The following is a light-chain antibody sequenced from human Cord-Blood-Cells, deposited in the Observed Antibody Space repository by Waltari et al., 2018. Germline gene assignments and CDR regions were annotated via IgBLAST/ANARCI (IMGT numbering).Light chain of an antibody. CDR2: DNN. J-gene: IGLJ1*01. Sequence: QSVLTQPPSVSAAPGQKVTISCSGSSSNIGNNYVSWYQQLPGTAPKLLIYDNNKRPEGIPDRFSGSKSGTSATLGITGLQTGDEADYYCGTWDSSLSAYVCGTGTKVTVL. CDR1: SSNIGNNY. CDR3: GTWDSSLSAYV. V-gene: IGLV1-51*01.